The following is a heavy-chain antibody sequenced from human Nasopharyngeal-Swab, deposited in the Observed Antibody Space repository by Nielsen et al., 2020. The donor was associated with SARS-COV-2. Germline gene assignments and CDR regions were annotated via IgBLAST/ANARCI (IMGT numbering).Heavy chain of an antibody. CDR3: ASGHTNGYPYHSYYYMDV. D-gene: IGHD2-8*01. J-gene: IGHJ6*03. CDR2: ITYNGNT. Sequence: RQAPGKGLEWIAFITYNGNTYYDPSLKSRVSLSLDTSGNQISLSLTAVTAADTAVYYCASGHTNGYPYHSYYYMDVWGKGTTGTVSS. V-gene: IGHV4-31*02.